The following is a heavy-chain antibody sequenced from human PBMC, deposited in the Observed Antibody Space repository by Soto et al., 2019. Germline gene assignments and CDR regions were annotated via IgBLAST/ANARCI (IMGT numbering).Heavy chain of an antibody. CDR3: ARGGTMSWNVLDF. CDR1: GGSSSSYY. J-gene: IGHJ4*02. D-gene: IGHD1-1*01. V-gene: IGHV4-4*07. Sequence: SETLSLTCTVSGGSSSSYYWTWIRQPAGKGLEWIGRTHTSGSTDYNSSLRTRATMSVDTSKNQLSLKLTSVTAADTAMYYCARGGTMSWNVLDFWGQGTLVTVSS. CDR2: THTSGST.